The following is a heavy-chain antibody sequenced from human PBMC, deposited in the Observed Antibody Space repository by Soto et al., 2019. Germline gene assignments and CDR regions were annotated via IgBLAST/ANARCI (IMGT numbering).Heavy chain of an antibody. V-gene: IGHV5-51*01. D-gene: IGHD3-16*01. CDR1: GYKVSTWHNFTSYW. J-gene: IGHJ6*02. CDR2: IYPGDSDT. CDR3: AVGGSYVDYYYGMDV. Sequence: GESLKISCMGSGYKVSTWHNFTSYWIAWVRQMPGEGLEWMGIIYPGDSDTRYSPSFQGQVTISADKSISTAYLQWSSLKASDTAMYYCAVGGSYVDYYYGMDVWGQGTTVTVSS.